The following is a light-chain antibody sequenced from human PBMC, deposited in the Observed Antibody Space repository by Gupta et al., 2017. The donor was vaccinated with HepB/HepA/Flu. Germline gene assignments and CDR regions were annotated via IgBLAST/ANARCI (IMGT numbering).Light chain of an antibody. CDR3: QQYYSTPLT. Sequence: DIVMTQSPDSLAVSLGERATINCKSSQSVLYSSNNKNYLAWYQQKPGQPPKLLIYWASTRESGVPDRFSGSGSGTDFTLTISSLQAEDLAVYYCQQYYSTPLTCGQGTKVEIK. J-gene: IGKJ1*01. CDR2: WAS. CDR1: QSVLYSSNNKNY. V-gene: IGKV4-1*01.